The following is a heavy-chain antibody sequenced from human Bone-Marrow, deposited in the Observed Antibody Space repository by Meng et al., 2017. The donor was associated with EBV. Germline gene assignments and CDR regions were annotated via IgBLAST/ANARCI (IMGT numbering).Heavy chain of an antibody. D-gene: IGHD3-9*01. CDR1: AASISSYKW. CDR3: ATVKGGNYFPWFDP. J-gene: IGHJ5*02. Sequence: QVQLQEPGPGLVKPSGTLSLTCTVSAASISSYKWWGWVRQPPGKGLEWIASIYYSGITYYNPSLKSRVSISVDTSNNQFSLRLTSVTAADTAVYYCATVKGGNYFPWFDPWGQGTLVTVSS. V-gene: IGHV4-4*02. CDR2: IYYSGIT.